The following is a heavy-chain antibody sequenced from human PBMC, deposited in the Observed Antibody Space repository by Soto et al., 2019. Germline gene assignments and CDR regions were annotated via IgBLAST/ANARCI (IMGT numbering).Heavy chain of an antibody. CDR3: ARGAVAGADYGMDV. D-gene: IGHD6-13*01. Sequence: QVPLQESGPGLVKPSETLSLPCTVSGGSISPYYWCWIRQPAGKGLEWIGRIYTSGRTNYKPSLKSRVTMSVDTSKKQFSLKLSSVTAADTAVYYCARGAVAGADYGMDVWGQGTTVTVSS. V-gene: IGHV4-4*07. CDR2: IYTSGRT. J-gene: IGHJ6*02. CDR1: GGSISPYY.